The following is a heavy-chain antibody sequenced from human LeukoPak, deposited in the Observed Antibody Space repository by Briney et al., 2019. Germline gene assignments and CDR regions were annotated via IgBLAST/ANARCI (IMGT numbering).Heavy chain of an antibody. J-gene: IGHJ3*02. Sequence: GASVKVSCKASGYTFTSYGISWVRQAPGQGLERMGWISAYNGNTNYAQKLQGRVTMTTDTSTSTAYMELRSLRSDDTAVYYCARDPGPDSLITFDIWGQGTMVTVSS. CDR2: ISAYNGNT. D-gene: IGHD3-22*01. CDR3: ARDPGPDSLITFDI. CDR1: GYTFTSYG. V-gene: IGHV1-18*01.